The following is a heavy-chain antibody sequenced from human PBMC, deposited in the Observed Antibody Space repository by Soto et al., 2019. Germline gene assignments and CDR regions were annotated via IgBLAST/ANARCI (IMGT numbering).Heavy chain of an antibody. J-gene: IGHJ6*02. V-gene: IGHV1-18*04. D-gene: IGHD3-16*01. CDR3: ARVQGDYVWGSYNYYYYGMDV. CDR2: ISAYNGNT. CDR1: GYTFTSYG. Sequence: ASVKVSCKASGYTFTSYGISWVRQAPGQGLAGMGWISAYNGNTNYAQKLQGRVTMTTDTSTSTAYMELRSLRADDTAVYYCARVQGDYVWGSYNYYYYGMDVWGQGTTVTVSS.